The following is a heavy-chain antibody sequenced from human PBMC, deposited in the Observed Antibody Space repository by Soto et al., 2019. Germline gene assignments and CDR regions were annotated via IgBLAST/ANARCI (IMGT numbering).Heavy chain of an antibody. CDR2: IYYSGST. CDR3: ATGRGYSGYDGYFDY. CDR1: GGSISSSSYY. D-gene: IGHD5-12*01. V-gene: IGHV4-39*01. Sequence: SETLSLTCTVSGGSISSSSYYWGWIRQPPGKGLEWIGSIYYSGSTYYNPSLKSRVTISVDTSKNQFSLKLSSVTAADTAVYYCATGRGYSGYDGYFDYWGQGTLVTVSS. J-gene: IGHJ4*02.